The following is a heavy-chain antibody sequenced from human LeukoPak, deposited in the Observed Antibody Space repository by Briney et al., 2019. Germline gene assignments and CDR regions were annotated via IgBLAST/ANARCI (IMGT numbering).Heavy chain of an antibody. D-gene: IGHD6-19*01. CDR1: RFTFSSYA. CDR3: ARGRYSSGWYVDY. Sequence: GGSLRLSCAASRFTFSSYAMHWVRQAPGKGLEWVALISYDGNNKDYADSVKGRFTISRDNSKNTLYLQMNSLRAEDTAVYYCARGRYSSGWYVDYWGQGTLVTVSS. J-gene: IGHJ4*02. V-gene: IGHV3-30*04. CDR2: ISYDGNNK.